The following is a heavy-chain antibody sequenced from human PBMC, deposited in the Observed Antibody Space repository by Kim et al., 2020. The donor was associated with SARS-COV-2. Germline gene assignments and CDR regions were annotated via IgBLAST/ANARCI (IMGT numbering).Heavy chain of an antibody. Sequence: ASVKVSCKASGYTFTGYYMHWVRQAPGQGLEWMGWINPNSGGTNYAQKFQGWVTMTRDTSISTAYMELSRLRSDDTAVYYCARGAVAGTPPVAFDIWGQGKMVTVSS. J-gene: IGHJ3*02. CDR2: INPNSGGT. D-gene: IGHD6-19*01. CDR1: GYTFTGYY. CDR3: ARGAVAGTPPVAFDI. V-gene: IGHV1-2*04.